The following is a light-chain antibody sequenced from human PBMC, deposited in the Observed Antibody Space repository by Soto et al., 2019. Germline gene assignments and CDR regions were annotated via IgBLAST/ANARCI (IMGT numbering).Light chain of an antibody. CDR1: QSISRY. V-gene: IGKV1-39*01. Sequence: DLQLTQSPSSLSASVGDRVTITCRASQSISRYLNWYHQKPGKAPKLLDYSASSLQSGVPSRFSGGGSGTEFTLTISSLQPEDFATYYCQESYNTPLTFGPGIKVDI. J-gene: IGKJ3*01. CDR2: SAS. CDR3: QESYNTPLT.